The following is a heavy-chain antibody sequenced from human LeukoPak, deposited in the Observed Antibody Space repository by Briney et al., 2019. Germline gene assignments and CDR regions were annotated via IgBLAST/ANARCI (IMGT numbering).Heavy chain of an antibody. CDR1: GGSISSGDYY. CDR2: IYRTGRF. D-gene: IGHD1-26*01. J-gene: IGHJ4*02. CDR3: GRESRIVGTTSVWYYFDY. Sequence: TSETLSLTCTASGGSISSGDYYWSWIRQPPGKGLEWIGFIYRTGRFHYNPSLKSRVTISVDSSNNQFSQNLRSVTAADTAVYFCGRESRIVGTTSVWYYFDYWGQGTLVTVSS. V-gene: IGHV4-30-4*01.